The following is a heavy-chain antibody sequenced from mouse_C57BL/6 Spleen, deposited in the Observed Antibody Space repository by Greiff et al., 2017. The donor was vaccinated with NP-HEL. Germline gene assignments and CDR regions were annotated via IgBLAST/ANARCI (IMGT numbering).Heavy chain of an antibody. V-gene: IGHV1-55*01. J-gene: IGHJ2*01. CDR2: IYPGSGST. CDR3: ARRLCAATGY. Sequence: QVQLKQPGAELVKPGASVKMSCKASGYTFTSYWITWVKQRPGQGLEWIGDIYPGSGSTNYNEKFKSKATLTVDTSSHTAYMQLSSLTSEDSAVHHSARRLCAATGYWGQGTTITVSS. D-gene: IGHD3-2*01. CDR1: GYTFTSYW.